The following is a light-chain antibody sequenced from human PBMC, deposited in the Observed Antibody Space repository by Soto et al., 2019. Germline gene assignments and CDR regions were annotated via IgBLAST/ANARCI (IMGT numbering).Light chain of an antibody. CDR2: SAS. J-gene: IGKJ1*01. CDR1: QGISTY. V-gene: IGKV1-39*01. Sequence: DVRMTQSPASLSVSVGDRVTITCRASQGISTYLNWYQQKPGKAPKLLIYSASSLQSGVRSRFSGSGSETDFTLTISSLQPEDFATYSCQQSYSTTCTFGQGTKVDIK. CDR3: QQSYSTTCT.